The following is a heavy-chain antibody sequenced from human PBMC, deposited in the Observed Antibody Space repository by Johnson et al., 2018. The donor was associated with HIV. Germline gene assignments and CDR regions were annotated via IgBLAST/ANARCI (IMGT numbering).Heavy chain of an antibody. CDR2: ISGSGGST. V-gene: IGHV3-23*04. CDR1: GFTFSSYA. CDR3: ARALGGSGLADAFDI. Sequence: VQLVESGGGVVQPGGSLRLSCAASGFTFSSYAMSWVRQAPGKGLEWVSGISGSGGSTYYADSVKGRFTISRDNSKNTLYLQMNSLRAEDTAVYYCARALGGSGLADAFDIWGQGTMVTVSS. J-gene: IGHJ3*02. D-gene: IGHD3-10*01.